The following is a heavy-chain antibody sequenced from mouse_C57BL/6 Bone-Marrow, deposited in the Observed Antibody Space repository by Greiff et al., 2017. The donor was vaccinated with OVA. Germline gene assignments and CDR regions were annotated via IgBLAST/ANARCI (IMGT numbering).Heavy chain of an antibody. CDR2: IYPGDGDT. CDR1: GYAFSSSW. Sequence: VQLQQSGPELVKPGASVTISCKASGYAFSSSWMNWVKQRPGKGLEWIGRIYPGDGDTNYNGKFKGKATLTANKSSSTAYMQRSSLTSEDSAVYFCARWDYYGSSPYYFDYWGQGTTLTVSS. V-gene: IGHV1-82*01. J-gene: IGHJ2*01. CDR3: ARWDYYGSSPYYFDY. D-gene: IGHD1-1*01.